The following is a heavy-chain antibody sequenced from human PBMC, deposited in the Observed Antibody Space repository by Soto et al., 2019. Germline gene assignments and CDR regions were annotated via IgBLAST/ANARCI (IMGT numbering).Heavy chain of an antibody. CDR3: ARAGGSGFDP. CDR1: EGTFSSYA. Sequence: ASVKVSCKASEGTFSSYAISWVRQAPGQGLEWMGGIIPIFGTANYAQKFQGRVTITADESTSTAYMELSSLRSEDTAVYYCARAGGSGFDPWGQGTLVTVSS. D-gene: IGHD3-16*01. V-gene: IGHV1-69*13. CDR2: IIPIFGTA. J-gene: IGHJ5*02.